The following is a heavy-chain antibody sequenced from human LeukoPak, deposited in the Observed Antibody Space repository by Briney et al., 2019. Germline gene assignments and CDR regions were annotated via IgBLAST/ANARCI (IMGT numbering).Heavy chain of an antibody. J-gene: IGHJ4*02. CDR1: GGSFSGYY. CDR3: ARGTGEGYTYGRYYFDY. D-gene: IGHD5-18*01. Sequence: SETLSLTCAVYGGSFSGYYWSWIRQPPGKGLEWIGEINHSGSTNYNPSLKSRVTISVDTSKNQFSLKLSSVTAADTAVYYCARGTGEGYTYGRYYFDYWGQGTLVTVSS. V-gene: IGHV4-34*01. CDR2: INHSGST.